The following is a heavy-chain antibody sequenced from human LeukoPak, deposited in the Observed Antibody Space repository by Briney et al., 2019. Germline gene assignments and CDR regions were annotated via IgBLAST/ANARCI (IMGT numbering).Heavy chain of an antibody. CDR3: AKDLNYGDLFDY. J-gene: IGHJ4*02. Sequence: VGALRLSCAASGFTFSGSGMHWVRQAPGKGLGWVGSIRDDSRKKYYGDSSKGLFTITRENYKDPLFLQMSGLRSEDTALYYCAKDLNYGDLFDYWGQGTLVTVSS. V-gene: IGHV3-30*02. CDR1: GFTFSGSG. D-gene: IGHD4-17*01. CDR2: IRDDSRKK.